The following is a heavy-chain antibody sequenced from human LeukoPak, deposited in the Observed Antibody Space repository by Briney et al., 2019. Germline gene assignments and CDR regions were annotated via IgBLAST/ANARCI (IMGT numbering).Heavy chain of an antibody. D-gene: IGHD3-3*01. Sequence: SETLSLTCTVSGGSISSYYWSWIRQPPGKGLEWIGYIYYSGSTNYNPSLKSRVTISVDTSKNQFSLKLSSVTAADTAVYYCAGLYDHPLLPFDPWGQGTLVTVSS. CDR1: GGSISSYY. J-gene: IGHJ5*02. CDR3: AGLYDHPLLPFDP. CDR2: IYYSGST. V-gene: IGHV4-59*08.